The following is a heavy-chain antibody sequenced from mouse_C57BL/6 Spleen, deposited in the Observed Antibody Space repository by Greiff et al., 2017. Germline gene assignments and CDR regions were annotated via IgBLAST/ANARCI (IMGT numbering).Heavy chain of an antibody. Sequence: QVQLQQSGAELVRPGASVTLSCKASGYTFTDYEMHWVKQTPVHGLEWIGAIDPETGGTAYNQKFKGKAILTADKSSSTAYMELRSLTSEDSAVYYCTRGYGSSSYAMDYWGQGTSVTVSS. D-gene: IGHD1-1*01. J-gene: IGHJ4*01. CDR3: TRGYGSSSYAMDY. V-gene: IGHV1-15*01. CDR1: GYTFTDYE. CDR2: IDPETGGT.